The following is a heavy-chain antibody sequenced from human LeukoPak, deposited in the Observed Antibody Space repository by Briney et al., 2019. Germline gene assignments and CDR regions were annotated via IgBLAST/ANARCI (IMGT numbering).Heavy chain of an antibody. Sequence: SGGSLRLSCAASGFTFSSYGMNWARQAPGKGLEWVSFVSTYIYYADSVKGRFTISRDDAKNSLYLQMNSLTAEDTAEYYCARNKINTVTTGWYFDLWGRGTLVTVSS. CDR2: VSTYI. CDR1: GFTFSSYG. D-gene: IGHD4-17*01. V-gene: IGHV3-21*01. J-gene: IGHJ2*01. CDR3: ARNKINTVTTGWYFDL.